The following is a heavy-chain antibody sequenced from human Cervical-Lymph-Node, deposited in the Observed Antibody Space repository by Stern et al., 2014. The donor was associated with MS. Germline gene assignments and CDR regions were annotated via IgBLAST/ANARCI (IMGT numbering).Heavy chain of an antibody. CDR1: GYSFTSYW. CDR3: ARLGGGWPDFDY. Sequence: EVQLLESGAEVQRPGESLKISCKGSGYSFTSYWIGWVRQMPGKGLEWMGIIYPDDSDTKSSPSFQGQVPISAAKSISTAYLQWSSLRASDPAMYYCARLGGGWPDFDYWGQGTLVTVSS. CDR2: IYPDDSDT. J-gene: IGHJ4*02. D-gene: IGHD6-19*01. V-gene: IGHV5-51*03.